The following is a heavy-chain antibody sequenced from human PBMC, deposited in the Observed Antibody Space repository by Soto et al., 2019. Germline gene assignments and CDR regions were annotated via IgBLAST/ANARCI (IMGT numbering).Heavy chain of an antibody. CDR1: GGSFSGYS. CDR2: INHSGST. CDR3: ARGLGAAAYRQARGRYFDY. V-gene: IGHV4-34*01. Sequence: QVQLPQWGAGLLKPSETLSLPCAVYGGSFSGYSWSWIRQPPGKGLEWIGEINHSGSTNYNPSLKSRVTISVDTSKNQFSLKLSSVTAADRAVYYCARGLGAAAYRQARGRYFDYWGQGTLVTVSS. D-gene: IGHD6-13*01. J-gene: IGHJ4*02.